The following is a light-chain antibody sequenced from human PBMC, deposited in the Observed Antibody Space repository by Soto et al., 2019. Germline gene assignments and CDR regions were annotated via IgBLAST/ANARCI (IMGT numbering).Light chain of an antibody. Sequence: DIQMTQSPSSVSASVGDRVTITGRASPVINNWLAWYQEKPGKAPKLLIYAASNLQSGVPSRFSGSGSGTDFTLTISSLQPEDFATYYCQQANSFPYTFGQGTKLEIK. CDR2: AAS. CDR1: PVINNW. J-gene: IGKJ2*01. V-gene: IGKV1-12*01. CDR3: QQANSFPYT.